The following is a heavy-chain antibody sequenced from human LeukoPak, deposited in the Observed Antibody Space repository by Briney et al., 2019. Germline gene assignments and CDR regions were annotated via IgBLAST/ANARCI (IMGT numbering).Heavy chain of an antibody. J-gene: IGHJ4*02. CDR1: GFTFSSYW. V-gene: IGHV3-74*01. CDR3: VSGSSDWPGTDY. D-gene: IGHD2-2*01. CDR2: LNDDGSYI. Sequence: GGSLRLSCAASGFTFSSYWMHWVRQPPGKGLVWVSRLNDDGSYINYADSVKGRFTISRDNAKNTLSLQMNSLRVEDTAVYYCVSGSSDWPGTDYWGQGTLVTVSS.